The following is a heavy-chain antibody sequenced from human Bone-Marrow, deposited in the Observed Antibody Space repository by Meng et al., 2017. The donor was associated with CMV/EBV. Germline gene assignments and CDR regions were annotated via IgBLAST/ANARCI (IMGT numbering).Heavy chain of an antibody. D-gene: IGHD3-3*01. Sequence: GSGFTFSSYVMSWVRQAPGKGLEWVSSISGSGDNTYYADSVKGRFTISRDNSKNTLYVQMDSLRAEDTAVYYCAKVRHDFWSNYEYWGQGTLVTVSS. V-gene: IGHV3-23*01. CDR2: ISGSGDNT. CDR1: GFTFSSYV. CDR3: AKVRHDFWSNYEY. J-gene: IGHJ4*02.